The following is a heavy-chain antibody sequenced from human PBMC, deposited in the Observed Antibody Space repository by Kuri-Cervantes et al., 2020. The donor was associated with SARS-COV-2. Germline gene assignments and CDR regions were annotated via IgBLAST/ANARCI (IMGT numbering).Heavy chain of an antibody. CDR3: AKVAKYYDFWSGPSAAYYFDY. D-gene: IGHD3-3*01. J-gene: IGHJ4*02. V-gene: IGHV3-23*03. CDR1: GFTFSSYA. CDR2: IYSGGSST. Sequence: GGSLRLSCAASGFTFSSYAMSWVRQAPGKGLEWVSVIYSGGSSTYYADSVKGRFTISRDNSKNTLYLQMNSLRAEDTAVYYCAKVAKYYDFWSGPSAAYYFDYWGQGTLVTVSS.